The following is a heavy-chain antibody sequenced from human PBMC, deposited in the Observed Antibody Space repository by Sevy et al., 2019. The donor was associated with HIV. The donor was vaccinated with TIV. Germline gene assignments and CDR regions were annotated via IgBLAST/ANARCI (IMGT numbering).Heavy chain of an antibody. J-gene: IGHJ6*03. V-gene: IGHV3-23*01. D-gene: IGHD3-22*01. CDR1: GFSLDSYG. CDR2: ISGSGTRT. Sequence: GGSLRLSCAVSGFSLDSYGMTWARQAPGKGLEWVSGISGSGTRTYYADSVKGRFSISRDNSKNRLYLQMNSLRSEDMGLYYGGKGGGGHYDPDEIGYYFYYYNMDVWGKGTTVTVSS. CDR3: GKGGGGHYDPDEIGYYFYYYNMDV.